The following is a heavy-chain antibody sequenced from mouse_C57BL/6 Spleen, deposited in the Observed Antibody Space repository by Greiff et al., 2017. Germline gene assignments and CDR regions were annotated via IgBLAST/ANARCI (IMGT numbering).Heavy chain of an antibody. J-gene: IGHJ4*01. Sequence: VQLQQPGAELVKPGASVKVSCKASGYTFTSYWMHWVKQRPGQGLEWIGRIHPSDSDTNYNQKFKGKATLTVDKSSSTAYMQLSSLTSEDSAVYYCAGTYYSNYDYAMDYWGQGTSVTVSS. CDR2: IHPSDSDT. CDR1: GYTFTSYW. CDR3: AGTYYSNYDYAMDY. D-gene: IGHD2-5*01. V-gene: IGHV1-74*01.